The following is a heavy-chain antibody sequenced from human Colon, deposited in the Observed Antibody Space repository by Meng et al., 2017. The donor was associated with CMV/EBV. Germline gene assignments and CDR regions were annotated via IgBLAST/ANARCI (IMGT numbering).Heavy chain of an antibody. CDR1: GFSFSNYE. J-gene: IGHJ4*02. D-gene: IGHD3-16*01. V-gene: IGHV3-48*03. CDR2: IGDSGGAT. CDR3: VRGRYYGVAFGGVPFFDY. Sequence: GESLKISCVVSGFSFSNYEMTWVRQAPGKGLESIAHIGDSGGATYYADSVKGRFTISRDNAKNSLYLQMSGLRAGDTAVYYCVRGRYYGVAFGGVPFFDYWGQGTLVTVSS.